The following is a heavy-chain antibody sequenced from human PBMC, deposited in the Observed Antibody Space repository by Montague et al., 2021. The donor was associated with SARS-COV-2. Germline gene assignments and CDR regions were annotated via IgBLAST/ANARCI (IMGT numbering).Heavy chain of an antibody. D-gene: IGHD3-16*01. Sequence: SETLSLTCTVSGGSISSYFWSWIRQPPGKGLEWMGYIYYYGTTDYNPSLTSRATISIDTSRNQFSLQLSSVTAADTAVYFCAREFGLGGIYLAYWGQGALVTVSS. CDR3: AREFGLGGIYLAY. V-gene: IGHV4-59*01. CDR1: GGSISSYF. J-gene: IGHJ4*02. CDR2: IYYYGTT.